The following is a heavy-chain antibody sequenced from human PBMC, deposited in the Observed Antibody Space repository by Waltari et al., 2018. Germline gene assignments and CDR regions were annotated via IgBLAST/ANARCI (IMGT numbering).Heavy chain of an antibody. V-gene: IGHV6-1*01. CDR1: GDSVSSNSAA. Sequence: QVQLQQSGPGLVKPSQTLSLTCAISGDSVSSNSAAWNWSRQSPSRGLEWLGRTYDRSKWYNDYAVSGKSRITINPDTSKNQFSLQLNSVTPEDTAVYYCARGGIVVGYGMDVWGQGTTVTVSS. D-gene: IGHD1-26*01. CDR3: ARGGIVVGYGMDV. CDR2: TYDRSKWYN. J-gene: IGHJ6*02.